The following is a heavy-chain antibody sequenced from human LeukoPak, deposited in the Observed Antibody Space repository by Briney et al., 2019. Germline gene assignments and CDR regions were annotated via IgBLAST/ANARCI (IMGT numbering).Heavy chain of an antibody. J-gene: IGHJ6*02. CDR2: INPSGDST. CDR1: GYTFTSYY. CDR3: ARVSTDYYYGMDV. D-gene: IGHD2/OR15-2a*01. Sequence: ASVKVSCKASGYTFTSYYMHWVRQAPGQGLEWMGIINPSGDSTSYAQKFQGRVTMTRDTSTSTVYMELSSLRSGDTAVYYCARVSTDYYYGMDVWGQGTTVTVSS. V-gene: IGHV1-46*01.